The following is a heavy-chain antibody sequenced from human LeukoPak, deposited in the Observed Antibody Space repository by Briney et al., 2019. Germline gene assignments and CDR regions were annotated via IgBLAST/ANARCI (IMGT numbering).Heavy chain of an antibody. J-gene: IGHJ3*02. Sequence: GGSLRLSCAASGFTVSSNYMSWVRQAPGKGLEWVSAISGSGGSTYYADSVKGRFTISRDNSKNTLYLQMNSLRAEDTAVYYCAKALWGSYSYGYGAFDIWGQGTMVTVSS. CDR1: GFTVSSNY. CDR2: ISGSGGST. CDR3: AKALWGSYSYGYGAFDI. V-gene: IGHV3-23*01. D-gene: IGHD5-18*01.